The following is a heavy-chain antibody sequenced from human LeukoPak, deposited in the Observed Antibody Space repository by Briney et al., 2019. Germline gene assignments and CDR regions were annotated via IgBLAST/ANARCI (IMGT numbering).Heavy chain of an antibody. Sequence: PGGSLRLSCAASGFTFSSYWMSWVRQAPGKGLEWVANIKQDGSEKYYVDSVKGRFTISRDNAKNSLYLQMNSLRAEDTAVYYCASSPEENWFDPWGQGTLVTVSS. CDR2: IKQDGSEK. CDR1: GFTFSSYW. V-gene: IGHV3-7*01. CDR3: ASSPEENWFDP. D-gene: IGHD2/OR15-2a*01. J-gene: IGHJ5*02.